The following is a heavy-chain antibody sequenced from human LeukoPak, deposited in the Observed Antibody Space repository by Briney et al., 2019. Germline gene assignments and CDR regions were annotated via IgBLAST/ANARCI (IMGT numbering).Heavy chain of an antibody. Sequence: SETLSLTCTVSGGSISSSSYYWGWIRQPPGKGLEWIGSIYYSGSTYYNPSLKSRVTLSVDTSKNQFSLKLSSVTAADTAVYYCARLPLVVITPDYWGQGTLVTVSS. CDR2: IYYSGST. CDR3: ARLPLVVITPDY. D-gene: IGHD3-22*01. J-gene: IGHJ4*02. V-gene: IGHV4-39*01. CDR1: GGSISSSSYY.